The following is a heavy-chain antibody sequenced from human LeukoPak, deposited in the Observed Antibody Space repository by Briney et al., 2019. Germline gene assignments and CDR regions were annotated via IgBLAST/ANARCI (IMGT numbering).Heavy chain of an antibody. D-gene: IGHD3-10*01. CDR1: GFSFNGYA. J-gene: IGHJ4*02. V-gene: IGHV3-23*01. CDR2: ISGSGGST. Sequence: GGSLRLSCAASGFSFNGYAMRWVRQAPGKGLEWVSAISGSGGSTGYADSVKGRFTISRDNSENTLYLQMNSLRAEHTTVCYCAIVLGITNAGCFDYGGQGTLVTVSS. CDR3: AIVLGITNAGCFDY.